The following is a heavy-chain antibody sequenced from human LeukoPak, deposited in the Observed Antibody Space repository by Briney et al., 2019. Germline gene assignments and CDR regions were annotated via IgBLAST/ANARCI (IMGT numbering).Heavy chain of an antibody. V-gene: IGHV4-34*01. CDR2: INHSGST. D-gene: IGHD7-27*01. J-gene: IGHJ4*02. CDR3: ARAQLGINDY. Sequence: SETLSLTCAVYGGSFSGYYWSWIRQPPGKGLEWIGEINHSGSTNYNPSLKSRVTISVDTSKNRFSLKLSSVTAADTAVYYCARAQLGINDYWGQGTLVTVSS. CDR1: GGSFSGYY.